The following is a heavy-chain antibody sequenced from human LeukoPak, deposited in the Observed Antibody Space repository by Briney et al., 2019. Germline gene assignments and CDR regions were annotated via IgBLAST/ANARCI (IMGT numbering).Heavy chain of an antibody. CDR2: INPNSGGT. Sequence: ASVKVSCKASGYTFTGYYMHWVRQAPGQGLEWMGWINPNSGGTNYAQKFQGRVTMTRDTSISTAYMELSRLRSDDTAVYYCARDHGPDYYDSSGYYSPFDYWGQGTLVTVSS. CDR1: GYTFTGYY. D-gene: IGHD3-22*01. CDR3: ARDHGPDYYDSSGYYSPFDY. V-gene: IGHV1-2*02. J-gene: IGHJ4*02.